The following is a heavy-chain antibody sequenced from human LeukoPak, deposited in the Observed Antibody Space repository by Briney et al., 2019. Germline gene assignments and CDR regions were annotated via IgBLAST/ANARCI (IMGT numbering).Heavy chain of an antibody. V-gene: IGHV3-74*01. CDR3: AREGLYGGNWFDP. CDR1: GFTFSSYW. D-gene: IGHD3-16*02. Sequence: GGSLRLSCAASGFTFSSYWMHWVRQAPGRGLVWVSRINSDGSSTSYADSVKGRFTISRDNAKNTLYLQMNSLRAEGTAVYYCAREGLYGGNWFDPWGQGTLVTVSS. CDR2: INSDGSST. J-gene: IGHJ5*02.